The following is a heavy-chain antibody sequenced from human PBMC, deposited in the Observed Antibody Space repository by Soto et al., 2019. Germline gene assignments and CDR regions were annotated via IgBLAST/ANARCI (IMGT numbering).Heavy chain of an antibody. D-gene: IGHD1-26*01. J-gene: IGHJ6*02. CDR3: ARGREMRRYYYYYYGMDV. V-gene: IGHV1-8*01. CDR1: GYTFTSYD. Sequence: ASVKVSCKASGYTFTSYDINWLRQATGQGLEWMGWMNPNSGNTGYAQKFQGRVTMTRNTSISTAYMELSSLRSEDTAVYYCARGREMRRYYYYYYGMDVWGQGTTVTVSS. CDR2: MNPNSGNT.